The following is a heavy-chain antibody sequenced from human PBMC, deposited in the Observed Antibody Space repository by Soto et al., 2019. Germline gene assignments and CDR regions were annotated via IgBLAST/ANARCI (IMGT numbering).Heavy chain of an antibody. CDR2: INAGNGNT. V-gene: IGHV1-3*01. CDR1: GYTFTSYA. J-gene: IGHJ6*02. CDR3: AREGLVLVPTTVNSDYYYYAMDV. Sequence: ASVKVSCKASGYTFTSYAMHWVRQAPGQRLEWMGWINAGNGNTKYSQKFQGRVTITADESASTVYMELSTLRPDDTAVYYCAREGLVLVPTTVNSDYYYYAMDVWGQETTVTISS. D-gene: IGHD4-17*01.